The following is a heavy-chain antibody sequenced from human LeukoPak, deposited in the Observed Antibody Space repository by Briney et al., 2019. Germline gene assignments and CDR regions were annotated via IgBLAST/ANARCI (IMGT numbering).Heavy chain of an antibody. CDR1: GFTFSSYA. D-gene: IGHD6-19*01. CDR3: AREMESSGWYGSRFDY. CDR2: ISYDGSNK. V-gene: IGHV3-30-3*01. Sequence: PGGSLRLSCAASGFTFSSYAMHRVRQAPGKGLEWVAVISYDGSNKYYADSVKGRFTISRDNSKNTLYLQMNSLRAEDTAVYYCAREMESSGWYGSRFDYWGQGTLVTVSS. J-gene: IGHJ4*02.